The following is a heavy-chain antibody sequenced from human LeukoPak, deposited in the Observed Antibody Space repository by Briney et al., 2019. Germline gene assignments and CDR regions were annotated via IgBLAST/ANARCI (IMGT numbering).Heavy chain of an antibody. D-gene: IGHD3-22*01. Sequence: ASVNVSCKASGYTFTGHYMHWVRQAPGQGLEWMGWINPNTGGTNYAQKFQGRVTMTRDTSINTAYMELSRLRSDDTAMYYCAREGSDSSGYQDSWGQGTLVTVSS. CDR1: GYTFTGHY. J-gene: IGHJ5*01. CDR3: AREGSDSSGYQDS. CDR2: INPNTGGT. V-gene: IGHV1-2*02.